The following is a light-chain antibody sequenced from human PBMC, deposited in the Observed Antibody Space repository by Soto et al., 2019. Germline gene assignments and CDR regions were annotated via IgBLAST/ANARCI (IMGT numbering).Light chain of an antibody. Sequence: QSALTQPASVSGSPGQSITISCTGTSSDVGGYNYVSWYQQHPGKAPKLMIYDVSNRPSGVSNRFSGSKSGNTASLTISGXXAEDEADYYCSSYTSSSTVFGTGTKVTVL. CDR2: DVS. CDR1: SSDVGGYNY. J-gene: IGLJ1*01. CDR3: SSYTSSSTV. V-gene: IGLV2-14*01.